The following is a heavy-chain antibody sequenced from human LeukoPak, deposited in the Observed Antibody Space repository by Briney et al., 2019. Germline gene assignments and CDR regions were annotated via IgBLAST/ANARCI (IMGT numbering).Heavy chain of an antibody. CDR3: ARGDSWDSSGWYYFDY. V-gene: IGHV1-69*05. CDR1: GGTFSSYA. Sequence: AASVKVSCKASGGTFSSYAISWVRQAPGQGLEWMGGIIPIFGTANYAQKSQGRVTITTDESTSTAYMELSILRSEDTAVYYCARGDSWDSSGWYYFDYWGQGTLVTVSS. J-gene: IGHJ4*02. D-gene: IGHD6-19*01. CDR2: IIPIFGTA.